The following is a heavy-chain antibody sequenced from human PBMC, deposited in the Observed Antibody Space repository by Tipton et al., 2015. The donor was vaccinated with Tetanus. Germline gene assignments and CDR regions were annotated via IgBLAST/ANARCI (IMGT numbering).Heavy chain of an antibody. V-gene: IGHV4-34*01. J-gene: IGHJ4*02. CDR2: INHSGST. D-gene: IGHD2-2*01. CDR1: GASFSDYY. Sequence: TLSLTCAVYGASFSDYYWSWIRQAPGKGLEWIGEINHSGSTNHNPSFKSRVTLSVDTSKNQFSLMLTSVTAADTAVYYCARVACSSTSCYSHCFDYWGPGSLVTVSS. CDR3: ARVACSSTSCYSHCFDY.